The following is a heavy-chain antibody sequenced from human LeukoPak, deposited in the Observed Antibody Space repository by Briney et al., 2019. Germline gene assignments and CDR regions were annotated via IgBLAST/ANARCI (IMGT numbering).Heavy chain of an antibody. D-gene: IGHD3-10*01. CDR3: ASDSESNYGFDY. Sequence: SETLSLTCTVSGGSISSYYWSWIRQAPGKGLEWIVYIYYSGSTNYNPSLKSRVTISVGTSKNQFSLNLNSVTAADTAVYYCASDSESNYGFDYWGQGTLVTVSS. CDR2: IYYSGST. J-gene: IGHJ4*02. V-gene: IGHV4-59*01. CDR1: GGSISSYY.